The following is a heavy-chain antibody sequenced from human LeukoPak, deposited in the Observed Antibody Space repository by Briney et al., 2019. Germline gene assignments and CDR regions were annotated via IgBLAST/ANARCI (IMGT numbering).Heavy chain of an antibody. CDR3: ARGPPGLGDY. D-gene: IGHD6-19*01. CDR2: IYYSGST. CDR1: GGSISSYY. J-gene: IGHJ4*02. V-gene: IGHV4-59*01. Sequence: SETLSLTCTVSGGSISSYYWSWIRQPPGKGLEWIGYIYYSGSTNYNPSLKSRVTISVDTSKNQFSLKLSSVTAADTAVYYCARGPPGLGDYWGQGTLATVSS.